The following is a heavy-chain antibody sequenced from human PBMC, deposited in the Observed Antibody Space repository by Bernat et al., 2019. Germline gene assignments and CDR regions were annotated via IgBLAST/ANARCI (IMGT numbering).Heavy chain of an antibody. CDR3: AREDRSSYDFWSGYYRDRCFDY. CDR2: IWYDGSNK. J-gene: IGHJ4*02. Sequence: QVQLVESGGGVVQPGRSLRLSCAASGFTFSSYGMHWVRQAPGKGLEWVAVIWYDGSNKYYEDSVKGRFTISRDNSKNTLYLQMNSLRAEDTAVYYCAREDRSSYDFWSGYYRDRCFDYWGQGTLVTVSS. V-gene: IGHV3-33*01. D-gene: IGHD3-3*01. CDR1: GFTFSSYG.